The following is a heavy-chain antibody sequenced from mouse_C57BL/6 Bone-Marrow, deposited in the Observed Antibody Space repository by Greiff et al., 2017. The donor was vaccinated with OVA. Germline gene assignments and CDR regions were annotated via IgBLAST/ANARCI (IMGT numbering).Heavy chain of an antibody. CDR2: INYDGSST. Sequence: EVKLVESEGGLVQPGSSMKLSCTASGFTFSDYYMAWVRQVPEKGLEWVANINYDGSSTYYLDSLKSRFIISGDNAKNILYLQMSSLKSEVTATYYCAKDRGPLYWYFDVWGTGTTVTVSS. CDR3: AKDRGPLYWYFDV. CDR1: GFTFSDYY. V-gene: IGHV5-16*01. D-gene: IGHD3-3*01. J-gene: IGHJ1*03.